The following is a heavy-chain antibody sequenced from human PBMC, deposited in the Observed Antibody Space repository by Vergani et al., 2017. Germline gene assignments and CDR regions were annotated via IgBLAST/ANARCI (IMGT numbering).Heavy chain of an antibody. CDR3: ARDGRALFDY. J-gene: IGHJ4*02. Sequence: QVQLVQSGAEVKTPGASVKVSCKASGYTFTGDDINWVRQATGQGLEWMGWMNPISGNTGYAQNFQGRLTITRDTSVSTAYMELTSLRSEDTAVYYCARDGRALFDYWGQGTLVTVSS. CDR2: MNPISGNT. V-gene: IGHV1-8*03. D-gene: IGHD1-1*01. CDR1: GYTFTGDD.